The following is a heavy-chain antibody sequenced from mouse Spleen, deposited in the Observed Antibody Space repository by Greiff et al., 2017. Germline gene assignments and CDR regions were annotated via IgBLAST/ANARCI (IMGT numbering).Heavy chain of an antibody. CDR2: IDPSDSET. Sequence: VQLQQPGAELVRPGSSVKLSCKASGYTFTSYWMHWVKQRPIQGLEWIGNIDPSDSETHYNQKFKDKATLTVDKSSSTAYMQLSSLTSEDSAVYYCARTGTFYWYFDVWGAGTTVTVSS. CDR1: GYTFTSYW. V-gene: IGHV1-52*01. J-gene: IGHJ1*01. CDR3: ARTGTFYWYFDV. D-gene: IGHD4-1*01.